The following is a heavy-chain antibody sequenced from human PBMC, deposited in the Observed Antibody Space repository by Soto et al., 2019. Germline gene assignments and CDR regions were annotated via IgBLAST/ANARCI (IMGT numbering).Heavy chain of an antibody. CDR3: AKAPMIRGVIPAFDY. CDR2: ISDSGGDT. CDR1: GFTFGSYA. Sequence: QPGGSLRLSCAASGFTFGSYAMTWVRQSPGKGLEWVSYISDSGGDTYYADSVKGRFTISRDNSKNTLYLQMNSLRVEDTAVYYCAKAPMIRGVIPAFDYWGQGTLVT. V-gene: IGHV3-23*01. D-gene: IGHD3-10*01. J-gene: IGHJ4*02.